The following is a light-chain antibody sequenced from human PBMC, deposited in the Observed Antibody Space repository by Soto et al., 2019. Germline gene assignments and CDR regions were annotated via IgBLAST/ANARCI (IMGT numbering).Light chain of an antibody. J-gene: IGKJ5*01. CDR2: DAS. Sequence: EIVFTQSPAXLSLSPGETATLSCRASQSVSSYLAWYQQKPGQAPRLLIYDASNRATGIPARFSGSGSGTDFTLTISSLEPEDFAVYYCQQRSDFGQGTRLEIK. CDR3: QQRSD. V-gene: IGKV3-11*01. CDR1: QSVSSY.